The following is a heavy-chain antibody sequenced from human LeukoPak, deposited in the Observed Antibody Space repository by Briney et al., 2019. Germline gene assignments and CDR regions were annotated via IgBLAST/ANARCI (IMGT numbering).Heavy chain of an antibody. D-gene: IGHD6-13*01. J-gene: IGHJ4*02. CDR1: GFTFSGSA. V-gene: IGHV3-23*01. CDR3: AKDREWQQLSDFDY. Sequence: GGSLRLSCAASGFTFSGSAMHWVRQAPGKGLEWVSAISGSGGSTYYADSVKGRFTISRDNSKNTLYLQMNSLRAEDTAVYYCAKDREWQQLSDFDYWGQGTLVTVSS. CDR2: ISGSGGST.